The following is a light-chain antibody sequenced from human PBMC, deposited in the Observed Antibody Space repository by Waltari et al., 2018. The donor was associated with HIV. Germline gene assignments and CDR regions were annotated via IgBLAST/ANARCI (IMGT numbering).Light chain of an antibody. CDR1: HSVSSH. CDR2: GAS. CDR3: QQYYSTPRT. Sequence: EIVLTQSPATLSLSPGERASLSCRSSHSVSSHLAWYQQKPGQPPKLLIHGASARESGVPDRFSGGGSGTYFTLSISNLQAEDVAVYYCQQYYSTPRTFGQGTKVELK. V-gene: IGKV3-15*01. J-gene: IGKJ1*01.